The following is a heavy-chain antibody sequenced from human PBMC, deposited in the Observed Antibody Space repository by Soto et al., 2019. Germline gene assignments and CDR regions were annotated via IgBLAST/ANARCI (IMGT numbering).Heavy chain of an antibody. Sequence: PGGSLRLSCAASGFTFSSYAMSWVRQAPGKGLEWVSAISGSGGSAYYADSVKGRFTISRDNSKNTLYLQMNSLRAEDTAVYYCARCDYGDYVMDYWGQGTLVTVSS. D-gene: IGHD4-17*01. V-gene: IGHV3-23*01. CDR1: GFTFSSYA. CDR2: ISGSGGSA. CDR3: ARCDYGDYVMDY. J-gene: IGHJ4*02.